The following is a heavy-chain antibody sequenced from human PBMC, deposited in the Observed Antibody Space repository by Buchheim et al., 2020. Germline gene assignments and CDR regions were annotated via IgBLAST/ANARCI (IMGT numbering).Heavy chain of an antibody. J-gene: IGHJ4*02. CDR1: GFAFVTYG. Sequence: EVQLLESGGGLVQPGGSLRLSCVTSGFAFVTYGMSWVRQAPGKGLEWVSTICGSGGSSYYADSVKGRFTIFRDDSKSMVYLPMNSLRAEDTAIYYCAKFGELGATRIGGPFDYFGQGTL. V-gene: IGHV3-23*01. CDR2: ICGSGGSS. D-gene: IGHD1-26*01. CDR3: AKFGELGATRIGGPFDY.